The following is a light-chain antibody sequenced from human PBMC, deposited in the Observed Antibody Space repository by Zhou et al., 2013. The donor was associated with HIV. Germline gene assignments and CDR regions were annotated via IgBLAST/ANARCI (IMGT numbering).Light chain of an antibody. V-gene: IGKV3-11*01. CDR1: QSVSRY. CDR3: QQYASSPQT. CDR2: DAS. Sequence: EIVLTQSPATLSLSPGERATLSCRASQSVSRYLAWFQQKPGQAPRLLIYDASNRAAGIPARFSGSGSGTDFTLTFTTLGPEDSAVYYCQQYASSPQTFGQGTKVEIK. J-gene: IGKJ2*01.